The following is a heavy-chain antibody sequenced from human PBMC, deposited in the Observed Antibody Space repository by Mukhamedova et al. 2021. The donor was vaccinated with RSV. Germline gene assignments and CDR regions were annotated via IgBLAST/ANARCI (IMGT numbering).Heavy chain of an antibody. Sequence: YWSWIRQPAGKGLEWIGRVYASGSTNYSPSLKSRVTMSVDTSKNQFSLKLSSVTAADTAVYYCARVLSGAPVYYDSMDVWGKGTT. CDR3: ARVLSGAPVYYDSMDV. J-gene: IGHJ6*03. CDR2: VYASGST. CDR1: Y. V-gene: IGHV4-4*07. D-gene: IGHD3-3*01.